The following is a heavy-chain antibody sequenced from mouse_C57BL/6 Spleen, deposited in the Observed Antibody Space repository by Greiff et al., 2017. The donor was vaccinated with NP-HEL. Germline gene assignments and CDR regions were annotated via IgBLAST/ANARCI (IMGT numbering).Heavy chain of an antibody. CDR3: AISNYAYYYAMDY. D-gene: IGHD2-5*01. CDR2: IDPSDSYT. V-gene: IGHV1-69*01. CDR1: GYTFTSYW. J-gene: IGHJ4*01. Sequence: QVQLQQPGAELVMPGASVKLSCKASGYTFTSYWMHWVKQRPGQGLEWIGEIDPSDSYTNYNQKFKGKSTLTVDKSASTAYMQLSSLTSEDSAVYYCAISNYAYYYAMDYWGQGTSVTVSS.